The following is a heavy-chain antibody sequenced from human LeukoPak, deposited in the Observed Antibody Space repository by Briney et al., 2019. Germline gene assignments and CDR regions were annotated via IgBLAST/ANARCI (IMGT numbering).Heavy chain of an antibody. J-gene: IGHJ6*04. CDR3: ARLSPYYGMDV. CDR1: GFSFSDYY. Sequence: GGSLRLSCAASGFSFSDYYMAWIRQSPGKGLEWISFISNTGRTRYSADSVKGRFTIFRDNPRNSIYLQMNSLRAEDMAVYYCARLSPYYGMDVWGIGATVTVSS. CDR2: ISNTGRTR. V-gene: IGHV3-11*04.